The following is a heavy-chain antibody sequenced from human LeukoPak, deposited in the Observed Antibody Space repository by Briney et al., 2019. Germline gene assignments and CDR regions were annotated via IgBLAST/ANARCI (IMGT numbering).Heavy chain of an antibody. D-gene: IGHD2-8*01. CDR3: TKGDSGMVRRYYFDY. V-gene: IGHV3-23*01. CDR2: ISGSGSDT. Sequence: GGSLRLSCAASGFTFSSYAMSWVRQAPGKGLEWVSVISGSGSDTYYADSVNGRLTISRTFSKHTLYLQMTSLSAEAPAVYYCTKGDSGMVRRYYFDYWGQGTLVSVFS. CDR1: GFTFSSYA. J-gene: IGHJ4*02.